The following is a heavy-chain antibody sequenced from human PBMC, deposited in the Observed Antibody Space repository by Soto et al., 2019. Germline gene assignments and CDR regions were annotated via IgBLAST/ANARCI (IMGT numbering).Heavy chain of an antibody. J-gene: IGHJ4*02. CDR3: ARGTDSTGTTVGGDY. Sequence: QVQLVQSGAEVKKPGASVKVSCKASGYTFTSYDINWVRQATGQGLEWMGCMNPNSGNTGYAQKFQGRVTMTRNTSISTAYRELSSLRSEDTAVYYCARGTDSTGTTVGGDYWGQGTLVTVSS. CDR2: MNPNSGNT. CDR1: GYTFTSYD. D-gene: IGHD1-7*01. V-gene: IGHV1-8*01.